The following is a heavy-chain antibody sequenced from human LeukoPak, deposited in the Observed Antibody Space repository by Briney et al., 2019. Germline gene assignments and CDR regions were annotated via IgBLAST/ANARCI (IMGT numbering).Heavy chain of an antibody. CDR1: GDSVSINSAA. D-gene: IGHD4-17*01. CDR3: ARDLYYGDYDLYYFDY. CDR2: TYYRSKWYN. V-gene: IGHV6-1*01. Sequence: SQTLSLTFAISGDSVSINSAAWNWIRQSPSIGLKWLGRTYYRSKWYNDYAVSVKSRITINPDTSKTQFSLQLNSVTPEDTAVYYCARDLYYGDYDLYYFDYWGQGTLVTVSS. J-gene: IGHJ4*02.